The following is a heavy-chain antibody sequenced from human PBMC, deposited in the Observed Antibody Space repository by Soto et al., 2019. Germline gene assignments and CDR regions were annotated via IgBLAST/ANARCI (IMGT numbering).Heavy chain of an antibody. J-gene: IGHJ4*02. D-gene: IGHD5-12*01. CDR3: LRGNSGYGNFDY. CDR1: GFDFSIYW. V-gene: IGHV3-74*01. Sequence: GGSLRLSCAASGFDFSIYWMHWVRQAPEKGLVLVSRIKRDGSETHYADSVKGRFTISRDNAKSTLYLQLNSTRAEDTAVYYCLRGNSGYGNFDYWGQGTRGTVSS. CDR2: IKRDGSET.